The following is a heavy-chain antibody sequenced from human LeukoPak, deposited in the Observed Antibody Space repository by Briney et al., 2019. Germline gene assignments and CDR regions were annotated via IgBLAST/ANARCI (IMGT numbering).Heavy chain of an antibody. V-gene: IGHV1-18*01. D-gene: IGHD4-17*01. J-gene: IGHJ4*02. CDR3: ARDRLGGDLTGESLY. CDR2: ISAYNGNT. Sequence: AAVKVSCKASGYPFDKFGLTLVRQAPGQGLEWMGWISAYNGNTHYAQKFRGRLTMTTDTSTTTAYLELRSLKSDDTAVYYCARDRLGGDLTGESLYWGQGTLVTVSS. CDR1: GYPFDKFG.